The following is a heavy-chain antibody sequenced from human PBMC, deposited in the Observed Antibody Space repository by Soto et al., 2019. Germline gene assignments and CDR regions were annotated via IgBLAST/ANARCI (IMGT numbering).Heavy chain of an antibody. Sequence: EVQLVESGGGLVQPGGSLRLSCAASGFTLSDYEMNWVRQAPGKGLERVSYISASGITIYYADSVKGRFTISRDNAKISLYLQMNSLRAEDTAVYYCARDLRLYDKTGYYYHSHYGMDVWGQGTTVTVSS. CDR3: ARDLRLYDKTGYYYHSHYGMDV. CDR1: GFTLSDYE. D-gene: IGHD3-9*01. V-gene: IGHV3-48*03. J-gene: IGHJ6*02. CDR2: ISASGITI.